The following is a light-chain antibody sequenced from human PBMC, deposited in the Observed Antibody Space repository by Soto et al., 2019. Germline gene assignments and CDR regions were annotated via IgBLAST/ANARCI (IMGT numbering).Light chain of an antibody. V-gene: IGLV1-40*01. CDR3: QSFDSSLSGYV. J-gene: IGLJ1*01. CDR2: ANS. CDR1: SSNIGSGYD. Sequence: HSALTQPPSVSGAPGQRVTISCTGSSSNIGSGYDVHWYQQLPGTVPKLLMYANSNRPSGVPDRFSGSKSGTSASLAITGLQAEDEADYYCQSFDSSLSGYVFGTGTKVTVL.